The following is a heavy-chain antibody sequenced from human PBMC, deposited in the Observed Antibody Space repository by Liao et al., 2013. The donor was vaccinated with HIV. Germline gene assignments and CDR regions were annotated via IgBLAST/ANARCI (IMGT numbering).Heavy chain of an antibody. J-gene: IGHJ5*02. CDR3: ARDRHGDYEWDWFDP. Sequence: QVQLQESGPGLVKPSQTLSLTCTVSGGSISSGSYYWSWIRQPAGKGLEWIGRIYTSGSTNYNPSLKSRVTISVDTSKNQFSLKLSSVTAADTAVYYCARDRHGDYEWDWFDPWGQGTLVTVSS. CDR2: IYTSGST. CDR1: GGSISSGSYY. V-gene: IGHV4-61*02. D-gene: IGHD4-17*01.